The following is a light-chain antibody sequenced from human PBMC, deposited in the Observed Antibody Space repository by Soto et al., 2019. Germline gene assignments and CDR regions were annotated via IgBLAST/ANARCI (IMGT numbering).Light chain of an antibody. V-gene: IGLV3-1*01. Sequence: SYELTQPPSVSVSPGQTASITCSGDKLGDKYACWYQQKPGQSPVLVIYQDSKRPSGIPERFSGSNSGNTATLTISGTQAMDEADYYCQAWDSSTVVFGGGTKLPDL. CDR1: KLGDKY. CDR3: QAWDSSTVV. J-gene: IGLJ2*01. CDR2: QDS.